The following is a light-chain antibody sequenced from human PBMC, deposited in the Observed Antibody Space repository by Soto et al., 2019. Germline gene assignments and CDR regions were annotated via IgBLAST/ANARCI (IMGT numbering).Light chain of an antibody. CDR1: QSISSY. CDR3: QQSYSTPWT. CDR2: AAS. Sequence: DIQMTRSPSSLSASVGDRVIITCRACQSISSYLNWYQQKPGKAPKLLIYAASSLQSGVPSRFSGSGSGTDFTLTISSLQPEDFATYYCQQSYSTPWTFGQGTKVDIK. J-gene: IGKJ1*01. V-gene: IGKV1-39*01.